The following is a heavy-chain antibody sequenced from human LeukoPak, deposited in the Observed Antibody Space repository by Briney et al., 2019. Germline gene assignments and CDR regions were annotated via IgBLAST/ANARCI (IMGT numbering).Heavy chain of an antibody. V-gene: IGHV4-38-2*02. CDR3: ARVCSSTSCYFY. D-gene: IGHD2-2*01. CDR1: GYSLSSGYY. CDR2: IYHSGST. J-gene: IGHJ4*02. Sequence: SETLSLTCTVSGYSLSSGYYWGWIRQPPGKGLEWIGSIYHSGSTYYNPSLKSRVTISVDTSKNKFSLKLSSVTAADTAVYYCARVCSSTSCYFYWGQGTLVTVSS.